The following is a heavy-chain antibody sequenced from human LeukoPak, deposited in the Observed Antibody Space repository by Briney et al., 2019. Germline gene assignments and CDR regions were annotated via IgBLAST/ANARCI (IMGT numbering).Heavy chain of an antibody. J-gene: IGHJ4*02. CDR2: INHSGST. CDR1: GGSFSGYY. Sequence: SETLSLTCAVYGGSFSGYYWSWIRQPPGKGLEWIGEINHSGSTNYNPSLQSRVTISVETSKNQFSLKLSSVTAADTAVYYCARSRPRTPPNFDYWGQGTLVTVSS. D-gene: IGHD2-15*01. CDR3: ARSRPRTPPNFDY. V-gene: IGHV4-34*01.